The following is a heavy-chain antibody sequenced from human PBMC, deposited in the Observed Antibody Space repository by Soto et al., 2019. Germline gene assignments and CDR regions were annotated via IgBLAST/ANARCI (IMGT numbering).Heavy chain of an antibody. D-gene: IGHD4-17*01. CDR2: ISSSGSTI. V-gene: IGHV3-48*03. Sequence: GGSLRLSCAASGFTFSSYEMNWVRQAPGKGLEWVSYISSSGSTIYYADSVKGRFTISRDNAKNSLYLQMNSLRAEDTAVYYCARDYYGDYYFDYWGQGTLVTVSS. CDR1: GFTFSSYE. CDR3: ARDYYGDYYFDY. J-gene: IGHJ4*02.